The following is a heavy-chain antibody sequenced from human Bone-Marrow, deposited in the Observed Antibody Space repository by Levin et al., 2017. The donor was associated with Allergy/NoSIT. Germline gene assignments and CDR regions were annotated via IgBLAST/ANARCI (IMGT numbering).Heavy chain of an antibody. Sequence: PGGSLRLSCAASGFTFSSYAMSWVRQAPGKGLEWVSSISNSGDTTYYADSVKGRVTISRDNYETTLYLEMNSLRAEDTAVYYCAKDREELDYWGQGTLVTVSS. CDR3: AKDREELDY. V-gene: IGHV3-23*01. CDR1: GFTFSSYA. CDR2: ISNSGDTT. J-gene: IGHJ4*02.